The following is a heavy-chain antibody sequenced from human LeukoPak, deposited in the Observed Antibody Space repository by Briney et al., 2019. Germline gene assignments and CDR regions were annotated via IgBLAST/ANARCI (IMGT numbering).Heavy chain of an antibody. D-gene: IGHD4-11*01. CDR2: IIPIFGTA. V-gene: IGHV1-69*06. CDR3: ARDSSETTSSYYYYYMDV. CDR1: GGTFSSYA. Sequence: SVKVSCKASGGTFSSYAISWVRQAPGQGLEWMGGIIPIFGTANYAQKFQSRVTITADKSTSTAYMELSSLRSEDTAVYYCARDSSETTSSYYYYYMDVWGKGTTVTVSS. J-gene: IGHJ6*03.